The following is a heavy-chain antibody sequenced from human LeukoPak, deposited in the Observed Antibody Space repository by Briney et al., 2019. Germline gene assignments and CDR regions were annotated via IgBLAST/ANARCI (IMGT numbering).Heavy chain of an antibody. J-gene: IGHJ4*02. CDR1: GESFSGYY. Sequence: SETLSLTCAVYGESFSGYYWSWIRQPPGKGLEWIGEINHSGSTNYNPSLKSRVTISVDTPKNQFSLKLSSVTAADTAVYYCARGVVAAPQTFDYWGQGTLVTVSS. CDR3: ARGVVAAPQTFDY. CDR2: INHSGST. D-gene: IGHD2-15*01. V-gene: IGHV4-34*01.